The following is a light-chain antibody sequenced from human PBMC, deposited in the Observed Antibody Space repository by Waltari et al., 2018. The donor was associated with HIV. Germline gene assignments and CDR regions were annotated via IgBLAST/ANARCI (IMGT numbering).Light chain of an antibody. V-gene: IGLV2-14*03. CDR1: SSDISTYDF. J-gene: IGLJ2*01. Sequence: QSALTQPASVSGSPGQSITISCSGTSSDISTYDFVSWYQKHPAKPPKLLIYDVTARPSGVSRRFSGSKSGSTASLTISSIHADDEADYYCSSYTTSNTVVFGPGTKLSVL. CDR2: DVT. CDR3: SSYTTSNTVV.